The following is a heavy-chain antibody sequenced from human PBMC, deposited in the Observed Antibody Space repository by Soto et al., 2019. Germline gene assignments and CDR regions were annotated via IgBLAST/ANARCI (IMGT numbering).Heavy chain of an antibody. J-gene: IGHJ6*02. D-gene: IGHD6-6*01. CDR3: ARSVSIAARRSYYYYGMDV. Sequence: ASVKVSCKASGYTFTGYYVHWVRQAPGQGLEWMGWINPNSGGTNYAQKFQGWVTMTRDTSISTAYMELSRLRSDDTAVYYCARSVSIAARRSYYYYGMDVWGQGTTVTVSS. CDR2: INPNSGGT. CDR1: GYTFTGYY. V-gene: IGHV1-2*04.